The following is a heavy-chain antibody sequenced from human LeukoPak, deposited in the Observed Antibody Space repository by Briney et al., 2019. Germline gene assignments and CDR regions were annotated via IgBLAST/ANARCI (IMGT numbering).Heavy chain of an antibody. CDR3: ARQGYGSGTYSTNSYFDS. V-gene: IGHV5-51*01. D-gene: IGHD3-10*01. Sequence: GESLKISCKGSGYSFTSYWIGWVRQMPGKGLEWMGIIYPGDSDTRYSPSFQGQVTISADKSISTAYLQWSSLKASDTAMYYCARQGYGSGTYSTNSYFDSWGQGTLVTVSS. CDR2: IYPGDSDT. CDR1: GYSFTSYW. J-gene: IGHJ4*02.